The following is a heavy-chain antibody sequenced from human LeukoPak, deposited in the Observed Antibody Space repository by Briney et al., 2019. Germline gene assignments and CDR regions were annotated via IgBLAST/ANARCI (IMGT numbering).Heavy chain of an antibody. CDR3: AFGDYYYYYGMDV. CDR2: IYYSGST. J-gene: IGHJ6*02. D-gene: IGHD4-17*01. V-gene: IGHV4-59*01. CDR1: GGSISSYY. Sequence: PSETLSLTCTVSGGSISSYYWSWIRQPPGKGPEWIGYIYYSGSTNYNPSLKSRVTISVDTSKKQFSLKLSSVTAADTAVYYCAFGDYYYYYGMDVWGQGTTVTVSS.